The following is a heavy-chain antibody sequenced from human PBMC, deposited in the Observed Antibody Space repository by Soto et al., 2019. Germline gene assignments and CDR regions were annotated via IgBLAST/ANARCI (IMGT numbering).Heavy chain of an antibody. D-gene: IGHD6-6*01. CDR1: GFACSSYS. CDR2: ISSSSSYI. J-gene: IGHJ6*02. V-gene: IGHV3-21*01. CDR3: ARHGSSSSYYYYYGMDV. Sequence: GGSLRLSCAASGFACSSYSMNWVRQAPGNGLEWVSSISSSSSYIYYADSVKGRFTISRDNAKNSLYLQMNSLRAEETAVYYCARHGSSSSYYYYYGMDVWGQGTTVTVSS.